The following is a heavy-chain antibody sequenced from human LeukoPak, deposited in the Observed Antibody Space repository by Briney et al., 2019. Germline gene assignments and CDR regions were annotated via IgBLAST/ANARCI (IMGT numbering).Heavy chain of an antibody. CDR1: GXSFXGYY. D-gene: IGHD6-19*01. CDR2: INHSGST. CDR3: ARRIAVAGRNWFDP. J-gene: IGHJ5*02. V-gene: IGHV4-34*01. Sequence: EXLXLXXAXYGXSFXGYYWSWIRQPPGKGLEWIGEINHSGSTNYNPSLKSRVTISVDTSKNQFSLKLSSVTAADTAVYYCARRIAVAGRNWFDPWGQGTLVTVSS.